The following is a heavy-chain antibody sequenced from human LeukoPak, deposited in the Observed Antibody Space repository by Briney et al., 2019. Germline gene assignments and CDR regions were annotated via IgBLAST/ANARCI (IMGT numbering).Heavy chain of an antibody. CDR2: IRNDIPKDGINK. CDR1: GFIFSNYG. CDR3: AKGDSN. Sequence: PGGSLRLSCTTSGFIFSNYGMHWVRQAPGKGLEWVALIRNDIPKDGINKYYADSVRVRFTISRDNSKNTVYLQMNSLRVADTAMYYCAKGDSNWGQGTLVTVSS. V-gene: IGHV3-30*02. D-gene: IGHD6-13*01. J-gene: IGHJ4*02.